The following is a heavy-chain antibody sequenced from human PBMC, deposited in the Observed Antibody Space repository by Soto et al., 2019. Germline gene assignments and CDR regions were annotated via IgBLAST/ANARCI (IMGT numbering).Heavy chain of an antibody. CDR3: ARDPGRYDFWSGYGPDAFDI. CDR1: GGSISSGGYY. Sequence: SETLSLTCTVSGGSISSGGYYWSWIRQHPGKGLEWIGYIYYSGSTYYNPSLKSRATISVDTSKNQFSLKLSSVTAADTAVYYCARDPGRYDFWSGYGPDAFDIWGQGTMVTVSS. D-gene: IGHD3-3*01. J-gene: IGHJ3*02. CDR2: IYYSGST. V-gene: IGHV4-31*03.